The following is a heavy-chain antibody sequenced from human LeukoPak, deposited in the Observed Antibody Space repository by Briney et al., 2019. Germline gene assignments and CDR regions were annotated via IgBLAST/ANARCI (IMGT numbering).Heavy chain of an antibody. Sequence: ASVKVSCKVSGYTLTELSMHWVRQAPGKGLEWMGGFDPEDGETIYAQKFQGRVTMTEDTSTDTAYMELSSLRSADTAVYYCARDRGSSSGWDPGDAFDIWGQGTMVTVSS. V-gene: IGHV1-24*01. J-gene: IGHJ3*02. CDR2: FDPEDGET. CDR3: ARDRGSSSGWDPGDAFDI. D-gene: IGHD6-19*01. CDR1: GYTLTELS.